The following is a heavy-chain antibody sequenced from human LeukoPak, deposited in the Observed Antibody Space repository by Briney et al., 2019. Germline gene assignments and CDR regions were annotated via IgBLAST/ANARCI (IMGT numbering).Heavy chain of an antibody. Sequence: GGSLRLSCAASGFTFSSHGMNWVRQAPGKGLEWVSGISPSGGITYYTDSVKGRFTISRDNSKNTVSLQMNSLRGEDTAVYYCAKAPPPYCSGGSCFDAFDIWGQGTMVTVSS. V-gene: IGHV3-23*01. J-gene: IGHJ3*02. CDR3: AKAPPPYCSGGSCFDAFDI. CDR2: ISPSGGIT. CDR1: GFTFSSHG. D-gene: IGHD2-15*01.